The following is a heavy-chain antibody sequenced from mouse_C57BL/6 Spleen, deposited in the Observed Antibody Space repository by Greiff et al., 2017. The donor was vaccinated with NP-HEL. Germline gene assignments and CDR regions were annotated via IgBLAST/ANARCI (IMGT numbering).Heavy chain of an antibody. CDR3: TTYYYCSSYAMDY. CDR2: IDPEAGDT. J-gene: IGHJ4*01. D-gene: IGHD1-1*01. CDR1: GFNIKDYY. V-gene: IGHV14-1*01. Sequence: EVQLQQSGAELVRPGASVKLSCTASGFNIKDYYMHWVKQRPEQGLEWIGRIDPEAGDTEYATKFQGKATLTSDTSAITAYLQLSSLTSEDTAVYYCTTYYYCSSYAMDYWGRGTSVTVSS.